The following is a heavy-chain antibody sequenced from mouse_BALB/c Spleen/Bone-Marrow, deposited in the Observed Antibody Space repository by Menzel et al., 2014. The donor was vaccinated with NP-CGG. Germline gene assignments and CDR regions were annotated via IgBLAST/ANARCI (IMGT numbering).Heavy chain of an antibody. V-gene: IGHV1-9*01. J-gene: IGHJ3*01. CDR2: ILPGSGST. CDR3: ATARATWFAY. CDR1: GYTFGSYW. Sequence: AQLQQSGAELMKPGASVKISCKATGYTFGSYWIEWVKQRPGHGLEWIGEILPGSGSTNYNEKFKGKATFTADTSSNTAYMRLSSLTSEDSAVYYCATARATWFAYWGQGTLVTVSA. D-gene: IGHD3-2*01.